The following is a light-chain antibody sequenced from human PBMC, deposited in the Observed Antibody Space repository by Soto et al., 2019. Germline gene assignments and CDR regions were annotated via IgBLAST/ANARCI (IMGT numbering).Light chain of an antibody. V-gene: IGKV3-15*01. CDR3: QQYNNWLLT. CDR2: GAS. CDR1: QSVSSK. J-gene: IGKJ4*01. Sequence: EILMTQSPATLSVSPGERATLSCRASQSVSSKLAWYQQKPGQSPRLLIHGASTRATGIPARFGGSGSGTNFTLTISSLQSEDFAVYYCQQYNNWLLTFGGGTKVDTK.